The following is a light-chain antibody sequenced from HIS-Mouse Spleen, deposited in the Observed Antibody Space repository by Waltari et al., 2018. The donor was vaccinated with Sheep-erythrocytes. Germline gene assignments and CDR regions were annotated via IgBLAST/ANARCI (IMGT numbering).Light chain of an antibody. CDR1: SSDVGGYNY. J-gene: IGLJ2*01. Sequence: QSALTQPRSVSGSPGQSVTISCTGTSSDVGGYNYVSWYQQHPGKAPKLMIYDVSQRTCGVSDRFSGCKSGNTASLTISGLQAEDEADYYCCSYAGSYTFVVFGGGTKLTVL. CDR3: CSYAGSYTFVV. V-gene: IGLV2-11*01. CDR2: DVS.